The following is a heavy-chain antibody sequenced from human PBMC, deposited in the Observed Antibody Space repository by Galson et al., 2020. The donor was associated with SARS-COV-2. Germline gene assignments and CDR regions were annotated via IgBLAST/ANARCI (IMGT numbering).Heavy chain of an antibody. CDR1: DFTFSSRA. Sequence: TGGSLRLSCADSDFTFSSRALTWVRQAPGKGLEWVSSISADSVSTYYAASVRGRLTISRDNSQKTVYLQMNRLRAEDTAVYSCAKAGGDVGGTIFGRVCCGMDFWGLGTTVTVSS. V-gene: IGHV3-23*01. J-gene: IGHJ6*02. D-gene: IGHD1-26*01. CDR3: AKAGGDVGGTIFGRVCCGMDF. CDR2: ISADSVST.